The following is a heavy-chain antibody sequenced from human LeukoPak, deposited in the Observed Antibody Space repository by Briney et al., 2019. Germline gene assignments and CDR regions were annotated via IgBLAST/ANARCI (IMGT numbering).Heavy chain of an antibody. CDR1: GYTFTSYD. V-gene: IGHV1-8*01. D-gene: IGHD6-19*01. CDR3: ARGGRVAAGLAGWFDP. Sequence: GASVKVSCKSSGYTFTSYDINWVRQATGQGLAWMGWMNPNNGNTGYAQKFQGRVTMTMNTSISTAYMELSSLRSEGRAVYYCARGGRVAAGLAGWFDPWGQGTLVTVSS. J-gene: IGHJ5*02. CDR2: MNPNNGNT.